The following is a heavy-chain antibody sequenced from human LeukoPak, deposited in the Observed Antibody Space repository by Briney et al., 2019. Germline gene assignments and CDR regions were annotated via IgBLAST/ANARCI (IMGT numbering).Heavy chain of an antibody. V-gene: IGHV4-39*01. CDR1: GDSISSTNYY. CDR3: ASIEDTISHYFDY. Sequence: SETLSLTCTVSGDSISSTNYYWGWIRQPPGKGLEWIGSIYYSGSTYYNPSLESRVTISVDTSKNQFSLKLSSVTAADTAVYYCASIEDTISHYFDYWGQGTLVTVSS. D-gene: IGHD2-15*01. CDR2: IYYSGST. J-gene: IGHJ4*02.